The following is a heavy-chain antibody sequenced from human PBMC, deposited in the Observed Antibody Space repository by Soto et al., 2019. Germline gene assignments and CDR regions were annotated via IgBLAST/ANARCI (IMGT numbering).Heavy chain of an antibody. Sequence: QVQLVESGGGVVQPGRSLRLSCAASGFTFSSYAMHWVRQAPGKGLEWVAVISYDGSNKYYADSVKGRFTISRDNSKNSLYLQMNSLRAEDTAVYYCARDRLRYKWYDIPYYYSRMDVCGQGTTDTVSS. CDR1: GFTFSSYA. D-gene: IGHD1-1*01. CDR3: ARDRLRYKWYDIPYYYSRMDV. CDR2: ISYDGSNK. J-gene: IGHJ6*02. V-gene: IGHV3-30-3*01.